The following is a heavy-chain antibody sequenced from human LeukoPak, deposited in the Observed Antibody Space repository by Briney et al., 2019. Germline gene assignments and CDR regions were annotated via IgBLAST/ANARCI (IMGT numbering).Heavy chain of an antibody. Sequence: PSETLSLTCAVYGGSFSGYYWRWIRQPPGKGLEWIGEINHSGSTNYNPSLKSRVTISVDTSKNQFSLKLSSVTAADTAVYYCARGSSSSWYSRFDYWGQGTLVTVSS. CDR1: GGSFSGYY. CDR3: ARGSSSSWYSRFDY. CDR2: INHSGST. D-gene: IGHD6-13*01. V-gene: IGHV4-34*01. J-gene: IGHJ4*02.